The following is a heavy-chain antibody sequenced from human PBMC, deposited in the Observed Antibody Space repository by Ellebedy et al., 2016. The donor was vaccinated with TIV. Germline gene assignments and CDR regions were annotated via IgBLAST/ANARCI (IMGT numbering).Heavy chain of an antibody. D-gene: IGHD3-10*01. CDR3: ARDALRGRASD. J-gene: IGHJ4*02. CDR2: IYYSGST. CDR1: GGSISSGGYY. V-gene: IGHV4-31*03. Sequence: SETLSLXXTVSGGSISSGGYYWSWIRQHPGKGLEWIGYIYYSGSTYYNPSLKSRVTISVDTSKNQFSLKLSSVTAADTAVYYCARDALRGRASDWGQGTLVTVSS.